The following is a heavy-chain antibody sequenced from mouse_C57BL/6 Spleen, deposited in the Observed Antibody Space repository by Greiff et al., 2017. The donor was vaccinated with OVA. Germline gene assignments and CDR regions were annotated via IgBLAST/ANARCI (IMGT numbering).Heavy chain of an antibody. CDR2: ISYDGIN. J-gene: IGHJ1*03. CDR1: GYSITSGYY. CDR3: ARNWDGWYFEV. D-gene: IGHD4-1*01. Sequence: EVQLQESGPGLVKPSQSLSLTCSVTGYSITSGYYWNWIRQFPGNKLEWMGYISYDGINNYNPSLKNRISITRDTSNNQVFLKLNSMTTEDAATYYCARNWDGWYFEVWGTGTTVTASS. V-gene: IGHV3-6*01.